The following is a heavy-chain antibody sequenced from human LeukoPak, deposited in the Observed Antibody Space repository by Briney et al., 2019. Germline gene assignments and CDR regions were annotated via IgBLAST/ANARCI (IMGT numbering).Heavy chain of an antibody. CDR2: ISGSGGST. CDR3: AKFVTGNYGMDV. CDR1: GFTFSSYD. V-gene: IGHV3-23*01. Sequence: GGSLRLSCAASGFTFSSYDMNWVRQAPGRGLEWVSRISGSGGSTYYADSVKGRFTISRDNSKNTLYLQMNSLRAEDTAVYYCAKFVTGNYGMDVWGQGTTVTVSS. J-gene: IGHJ6*02. D-gene: IGHD3-10*01.